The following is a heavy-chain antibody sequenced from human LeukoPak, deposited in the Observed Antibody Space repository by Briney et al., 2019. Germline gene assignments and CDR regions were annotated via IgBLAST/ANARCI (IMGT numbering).Heavy chain of an antibody. V-gene: IGHV4-31*03. Sequence: PWETLSLTCTVSGGSISSGGYYWSCLRQHPGKGLESIGYIYYSESTYYNSALKSRVTISVDTTKNQFSLKLSSVTAADTAVYYCARGDYYGSGSYGFKYFDYWGQGTLVTVSS. D-gene: IGHD3-10*01. J-gene: IGHJ4*02. CDR3: ARGDYYGSGSYGFKYFDY. CDR2: IYYSEST. CDR1: GGSISSGGYY.